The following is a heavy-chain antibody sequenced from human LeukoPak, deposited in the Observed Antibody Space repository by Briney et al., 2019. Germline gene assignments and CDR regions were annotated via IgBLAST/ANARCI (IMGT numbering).Heavy chain of an antibody. Sequence: PVKVSCKASGGTFSSYAISWVGQAPGQGLEWMGGIIPIFGTANYAQKFQGRVTITTDESTSAAYMELSSLRSEDTAVYYCASGTSYDSSGYYLGYYFDSWGQGTLVTVSS. V-gene: IGHV1-69*05. J-gene: IGHJ4*02. CDR1: GGTFSSYA. D-gene: IGHD3-22*01. CDR3: ASGTSYDSSGYYLGYYFDS. CDR2: IIPIFGTA.